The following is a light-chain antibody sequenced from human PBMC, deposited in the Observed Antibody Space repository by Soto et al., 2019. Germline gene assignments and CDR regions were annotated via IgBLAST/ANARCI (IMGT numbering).Light chain of an antibody. CDR2: SSS. J-gene: IGKJ4*01. CDR1: QDINNF. Sequence: DIQMTPSPSSLSASVGDRVIITCRASQDINNFLGWFQQKPGKAPKSLIYSSSTLQSGVPSRFSGRGSGTDFTLTISSLQPEDYATYYCQQYQSYPITFGGGTKVDIK. CDR3: QQYQSYPIT. V-gene: IGKV1-16*01.